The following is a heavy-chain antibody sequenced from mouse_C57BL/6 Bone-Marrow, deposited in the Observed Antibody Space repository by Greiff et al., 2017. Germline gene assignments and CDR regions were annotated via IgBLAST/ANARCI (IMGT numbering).Heavy chain of an antibody. CDR2: IHPNSGST. J-gene: IGHJ3*01. CDR3: ARLRLPLWFAY. V-gene: IGHV1-64*01. CDR1: GYTFTSYW. Sequence: QVQLKQPGAELVKPGASVKLSCKASGYTFTSYWMHWVKQRPGQGLEWIGMIHPNSGSTNYNEKFKSKATLTVDKSSSTAYMQLSSLTSEDSAVFYCARLRLPLWFAYWGQGTLVTVSA. D-gene: IGHD2-4*01.